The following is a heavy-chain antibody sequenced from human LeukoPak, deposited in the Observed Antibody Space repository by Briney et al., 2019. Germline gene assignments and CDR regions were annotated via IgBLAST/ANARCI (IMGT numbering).Heavy chain of an antibody. CDR2: ISGNGGST. Sequence: PGASLRLSCAASGFTFSSYAMSWVRQAPGKGLEWVSSISGNGGSTKYADSVKGRFTISRDNSKNTLYLQMNSLRAEDTAVCYCAKGLTVTMWGQGMDVWGQGTTVTVSS. D-gene: IGHD4-11*01. CDR3: AKGLTVTMWGQGMDV. J-gene: IGHJ6*02. CDR1: GFTFSSYA. V-gene: IGHV3-23*01.